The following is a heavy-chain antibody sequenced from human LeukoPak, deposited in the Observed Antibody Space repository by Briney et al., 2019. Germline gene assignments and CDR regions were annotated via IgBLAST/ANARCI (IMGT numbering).Heavy chain of an antibody. CDR3: ARHDGLGIAAAVGYFQH. Sequence: SETLSLTCTVSGGSISSYYWSWIRQPPGKGLEWIGYIYYSGSTNYNPSLKSRVTISVDTSKNQFSLKLSSVTAADTAVHYCARHDGLGIAAAVGYFQHWGQGTLVTVSS. V-gene: IGHV4-59*08. D-gene: IGHD6-13*01. CDR2: IYYSGST. CDR1: GGSISSYY. J-gene: IGHJ1*01.